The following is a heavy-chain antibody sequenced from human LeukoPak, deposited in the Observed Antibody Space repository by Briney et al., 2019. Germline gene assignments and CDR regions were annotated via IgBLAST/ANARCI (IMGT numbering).Heavy chain of an antibody. Sequence: SETLSLTCTVSGDSISSYYWSWIRQPPGKGLEWIGYIYYSGSTNYNPSLKSRVTISVDTSKNQFSLKLSSVTAADTAVYYCARGGYYYDSSGYWGAFDIWGQGTMVTVSS. CDR1: GDSISSYY. CDR2: IYYSGST. CDR3: ARGGYYYDSSGYWGAFDI. V-gene: IGHV4-59*01. D-gene: IGHD3-22*01. J-gene: IGHJ3*02.